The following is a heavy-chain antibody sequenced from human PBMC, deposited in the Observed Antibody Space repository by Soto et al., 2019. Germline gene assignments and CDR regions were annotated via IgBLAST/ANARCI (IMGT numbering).Heavy chain of an antibody. CDR3: AKVLTGYYYYFEY. CDR1: GFTFSSYE. Sequence: QPGGSLRLSCAASGFTFSSYEMNWVRQAPGKGLEWVSGVGGSGEYTYYADSVKGRFTISRDNSKNTVYLQISSLRAEDTAVYYCAKVLTGYYYYFEYWGQGTLVTVSS. D-gene: IGHD3-9*01. CDR2: VGGSGEYT. J-gene: IGHJ4*02. V-gene: IGHV3-23*01.